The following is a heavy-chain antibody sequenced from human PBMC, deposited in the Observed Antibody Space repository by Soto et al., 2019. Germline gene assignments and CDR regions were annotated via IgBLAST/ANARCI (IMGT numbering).Heavy chain of an antibody. Sequence: QVQLVESGGGLVKPGGSLRLSCAASGFTFSDYYMSWIRQAPGKGLEWGSYISSSGSTIYYADSVKGRFTISRDNAKNSLYLQMNSMRAEDTAVYYCARTSSYSSSWYGGWCLYAFDIWGEGTMVTVSS. D-gene: IGHD6-13*01. CDR3: ARTSSYSSSWYGGWCLYAFDI. J-gene: IGHJ3*02. CDR2: ISSSGSTI. V-gene: IGHV3-11*01. CDR1: GFTFSDYY.